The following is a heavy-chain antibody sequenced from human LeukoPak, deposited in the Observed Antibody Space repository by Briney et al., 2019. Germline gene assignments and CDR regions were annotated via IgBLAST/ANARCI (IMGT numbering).Heavy chain of an antibody. CDR2: IIPIFGTA. J-gene: IGHJ4*02. D-gene: IGHD3-3*01. Sequence: SVKVSCKASGDTFSSYAISWVRQAPGQGLEWMGGIIPIFGTANYAQKFQGRVTITADESTSTAYMELSSLRSEDTAVYYCAKSNAFGGVEWLLRSYFDYWGQGTLVTVSS. CDR3: AKSNAFGGVEWLLRSYFDY. CDR1: GDTFSSYA. V-gene: IGHV1-69*13.